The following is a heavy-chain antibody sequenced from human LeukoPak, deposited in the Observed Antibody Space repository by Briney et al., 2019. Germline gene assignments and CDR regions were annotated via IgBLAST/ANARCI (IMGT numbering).Heavy chain of an antibody. J-gene: IGHJ4*02. CDR2: ISGSGGST. CDR1: GFTFSSYV. CDR3: ARAVEMATIDY. Sequence: GGSLRLSCAASGFTFSSYVMSWVRQAPGKGLEWVSAISGSGGSTYYAASAKGRFTISRDTSKNTLYLQMNSLRAEDTAIYYCARAVEMATIDYWGQGTLVTVSS. D-gene: IGHD5-24*01. V-gene: IGHV3-23*01.